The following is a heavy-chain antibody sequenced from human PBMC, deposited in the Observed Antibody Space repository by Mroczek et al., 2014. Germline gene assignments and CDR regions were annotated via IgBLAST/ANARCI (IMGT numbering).Heavy chain of an antibody. CDR3: AKDDCSSTSCYLWFDP. D-gene: IGHD2-2*01. CDR2: ISWNSGSI. Sequence: VQLVQSGGGLVQPGRSLRLSCAASGFTFDDYAMHWVRQAPGKGLEWVSGISWNSGSIGYADSVKGRFTISRDNAKNSLYLQMNSLRAEDTALYYCAKDDCSSTSCYLWFDPWGQGTLVTVSS. V-gene: IGHV3-9*01. J-gene: IGHJ5*02. CDR1: GFTFDDYA.